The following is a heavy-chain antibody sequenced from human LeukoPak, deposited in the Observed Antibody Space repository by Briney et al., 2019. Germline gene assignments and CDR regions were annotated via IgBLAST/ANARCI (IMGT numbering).Heavy chain of an antibody. V-gene: IGHV4-39*01. CDR1: GGSISSSSYY. CDR3: ARAYGADDAFDI. CDR2: IYYSGST. Sequence: SETLSLTCTVSGGSISSSSYYWGWIRQPPGKGLEWIGSIYYSGSTYYNPSLKSRVTISVDTSKNQFSLKLSSVTAADTAVYYCARAYGADDAFDIWGQGTMVTVSS. D-gene: IGHD4-17*01. J-gene: IGHJ3*02.